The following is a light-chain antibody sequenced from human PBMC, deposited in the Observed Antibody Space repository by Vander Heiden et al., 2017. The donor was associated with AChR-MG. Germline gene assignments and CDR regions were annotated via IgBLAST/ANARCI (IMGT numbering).Light chain of an antibody. CDR3: QQYNNWRPET. CDR2: GAS. CDR1: QSVSSN. Sequence: EIVMTQSPATLSVSPGERATLSCRASQSVSSNLAWYQQKPGQAPRLLIYGASIRATGIPARFSGSGSGTEFTLTISSLQSEDFAVYYCQQYNNWRPETFGQGTKLEIK. J-gene: IGKJ2*01. V-gene: IGKV3D-15*01.